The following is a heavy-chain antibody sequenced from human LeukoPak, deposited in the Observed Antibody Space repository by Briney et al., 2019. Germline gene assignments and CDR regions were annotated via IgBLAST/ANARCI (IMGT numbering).Heavy chain of an antibody. J-gene: IGHJ4*02. CDR3: AKRGVVIRVILVGFHKEAYYFDS. Sequence: GGSLRLSCAVSGITLSNYGMSWVPHAPGQGLEWVAGISGSGGSTNYADSVKGRFTISRDNPKNTLYLHMNSLRAEDTAVYFCAKRGVVIRVILVGFHKEAYYFDSWGQGALVTVSS. V-gene: IGHV3-23*01. D-gene: IGHD3-22*01. CDR2: ISGSGGST. CDR1: GITLSNYG.